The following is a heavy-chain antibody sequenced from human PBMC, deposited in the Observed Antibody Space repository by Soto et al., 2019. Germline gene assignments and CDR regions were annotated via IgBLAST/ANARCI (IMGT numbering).Heavy chain of an antibody. D-gene: IGHD3-10*01. CDR2: ISGSGDNT. CDR3: AKRHGSGSYYNFDY. CDR1: GFTFTTYA. J-gene: IGHJ4*02. V-gene: IGHV3-23*01. Sequence: PGGSLRLSCVASGFTFTTYAMSWVRQAPGKGLDWVSTISGSGDNTYYADSVKGRFTISRDNSKNTLYPQMNSLRVEDMAVYYCAKRHGSGSYYNFDYWGLGTLVTVSS.